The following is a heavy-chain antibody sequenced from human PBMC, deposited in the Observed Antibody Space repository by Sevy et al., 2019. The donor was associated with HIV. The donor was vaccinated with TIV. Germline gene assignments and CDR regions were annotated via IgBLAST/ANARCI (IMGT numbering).Heavy chain of an antibody. CDR2: IYHSGST. J-gene: IGHJ4*02. V-gene: IGHV4-30-2*01. CDR1: GGSISSGGYS. CDR3: ASYYYDSSAHFNDY. D-gene: IGHD3-22*01. Sequence: SETLSLTCAVSGGSISSGGYSWSWIRQPPGKGLEWIGYIYHSGSTYYNPSLKSRVTISVDRSKNQFSLKLSSVTAADTAVYYCASYYYDSSAHFNDYWGQGTLVTVSS.